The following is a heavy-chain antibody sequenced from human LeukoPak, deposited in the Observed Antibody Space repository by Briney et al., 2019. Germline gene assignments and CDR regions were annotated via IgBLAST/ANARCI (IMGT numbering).Heavy chain of an antibody. Sequence: GGSLRLSCAASGFIFSSYDMSWVRQAPGKGLEWVSTISYSGGNTYYANSVKGRFTISRDNSKITLYLQMISLRAKDTAVYYCAKYPFKCYDSSGLGYFYYWCQGTVVTVSA. CDR3: AKYPFKCYDSSGLGYFYY. CDR1: GFIFSSYD. CDR2: ISYSGGNT. J-gene: IGHJ4*02. D-gene: IGHD3-22*01. V-gene: IGHV3-23*01.